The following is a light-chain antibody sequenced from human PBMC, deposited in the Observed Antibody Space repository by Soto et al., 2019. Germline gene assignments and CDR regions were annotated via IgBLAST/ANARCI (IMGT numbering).Light chain of an antibody. Sequence: DIQMTQSTSTLSASVGDRVSITCRASESISSWLAWYQQKPGKAPKILINKASNLESGVPSRFSGSGSGTAFTLTISSLQPDDFATYYCQQYNTYPLTFGGGNKVEIK. CDR3: QQYNTYPLT. CDR1: ESISSW. CDR2: KAS. V-gene: IGKV1-5*03. J-gene: IGKJ4*01.